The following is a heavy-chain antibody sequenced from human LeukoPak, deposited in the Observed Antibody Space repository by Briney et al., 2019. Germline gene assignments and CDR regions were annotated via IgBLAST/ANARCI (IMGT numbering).Heavy chain of an antibody. V-gene: IGHV1-18*01. CDR2: ISAYNGNT. Sequence: ASVKVSCKASGYTFTSYGISWVRQAPGQGLELMGWISAYNGNTNYAQKLQGRVTMTTDTSTSTAYMELRSLRSDDTAVYYCARSGYSYGYAHFDYWGQGTLVTVSS. CDR3: ARSGYSYGYAHFDY. D-gene: IGHD5-18*01. J-gene: IGHJ4*02. CDR1: GYTFTSYG.